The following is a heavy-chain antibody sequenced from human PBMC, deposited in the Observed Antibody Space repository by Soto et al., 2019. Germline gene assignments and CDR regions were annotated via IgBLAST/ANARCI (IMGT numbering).Heavy chain of an antibody. V-gene: IGHV4-31*03. CDR3: ARGWWERARYVMDV. Sequence: PSETLSLTCTVSGASISSGGYYWGWIRQHPGKGLEWIGYIYYSGSTYYTPSLKSRVAISVDTSTNQFSLTLSSVTAADTAVYYCARGWWERARYVMDVSGPAPTLTVSS. J-gene: IGHJ6*02. CDR1: GASISSGGYY. CDR2: IYYSGST. D-gene: IGHD1-26*01.